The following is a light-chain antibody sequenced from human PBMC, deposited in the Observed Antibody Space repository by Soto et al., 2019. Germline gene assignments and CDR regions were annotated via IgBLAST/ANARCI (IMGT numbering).Light chain of an antibody. CDR1: QSISTW. CDR2: KAS. V-gene: IGKV1-5*03. CDR3: PQYDTYTGA. J-gene: IGKJ1*01. Sequence: DIQMTQSPSTLSASVGDRVTITCRASQSISTWLAWYQQKPGKAPKLLIYKASSSESGVPSRFSGSGFGTEFTLTISNLQPEDSATYYCPQYDTYTGAFGQGTK.